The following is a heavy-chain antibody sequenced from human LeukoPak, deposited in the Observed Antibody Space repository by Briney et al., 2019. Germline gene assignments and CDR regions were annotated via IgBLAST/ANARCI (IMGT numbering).Heavy chain of an antibody. V-gene: IGHV1-24*01. CDR2: FDPEDGET. CDR1: GYTLAELS. CDR3: ATAMIPRDSAFDI. D-gene: IGHD3-22*01. Sequence: ASVKVSCKVSGYTLAELSMHWVRQAPGKGLEWRGGFDPEDGETIYAQKFQGRVTMTEDTSTDTAYMELSSLRSEDTAVYYCATAMIPRDSAFDIWGQGTMVTVSS. J-gene: IGHJ3*02.